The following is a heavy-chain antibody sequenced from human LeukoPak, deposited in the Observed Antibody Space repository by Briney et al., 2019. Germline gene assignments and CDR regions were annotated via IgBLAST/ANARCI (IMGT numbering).Heavy chain of an antibody. Sequence: PSETLSLTCAVYGGSFSGYYWSWIRQPPGKGLEWIGEINHSGSTNYNPSLKSRVTISVDTSKNQFSLKLSSVTAADTAVYYCARDYGSGPSFDYWGQGTLVTVSS. D-gene: IGHD3-10*01. CDR2: INHSGST. V-gene: IGHV4-34*01. J-gene: IGHJ4*02. CDR1: GGSFSGYY. CDR3: ARDYGSGPSFDY.